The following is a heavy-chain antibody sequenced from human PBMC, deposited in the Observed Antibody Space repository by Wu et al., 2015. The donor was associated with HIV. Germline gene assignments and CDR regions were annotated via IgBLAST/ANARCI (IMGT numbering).Heavy chain of an antibody. CDR2: INPNNDAT. V-gene: IGHV1-2*02. CDR1: GHTFIGYY. J-gene: IGHJ6*03. CDR3: ASGTLRFFPHYYYYMDV. D-gene: IGHD3-3*01. Sequence: QVQLEQSGAEVKKPGASVKVSCKASGHTFIGYYLHWVRQAPGQGLEWMGWINPNNDATNYAQKFQGRVTMTRDTSITTAYMELRRLRSDDTAMYYYASGTLRFFPHYYYYMDVWGKGTTVTVSS.